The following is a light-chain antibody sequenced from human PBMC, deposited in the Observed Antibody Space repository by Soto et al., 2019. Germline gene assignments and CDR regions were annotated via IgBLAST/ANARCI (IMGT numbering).Light chain of an antibody. V-gene: IGLV2-11*01. CDR3: NSHTSGDFRV. J-gene: IGLJ1*01. Sequence: QSALTQPRSVSASPGQSVTISCTGTSSDVGSYKSVSWYQQSPGKAPKLMIYDVNKRPSGVPDRFSGSKSGNTASLTISGLQAEDESDYYCNSHTSGDFRVFGTGTKLTVL. CDR1: SSDVGSYKS. CDR2: DVN.